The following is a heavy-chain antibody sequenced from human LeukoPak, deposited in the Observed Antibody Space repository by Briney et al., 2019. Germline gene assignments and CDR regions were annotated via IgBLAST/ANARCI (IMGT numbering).Heavy chain of an antibody. CDR1: GGSISSYY. Sequence: KPSETLSLTCTVSGGSISSYYWSWIRQPPGKGLEWIGYIYYSESTNYNPSLKSRVTISVDTSKNQFSLKLSSVTAADTAVYYCASVPHITMVRGATNRYYYYYGMDVWGQGTTVTVSS. J-gene: IGHJ6*02. CDR3: ASVPHITMVRGATNRYYYYYGMDV. D-gene: IGHD3-10*01. V-gene: IGHV4-59*08. CDR2: IYYSEST.